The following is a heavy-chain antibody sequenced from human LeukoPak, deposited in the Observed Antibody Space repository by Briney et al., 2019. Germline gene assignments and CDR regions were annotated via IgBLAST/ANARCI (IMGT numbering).Heavy chain of an antibody. J-gene: IGHJ4*02. D-gene: IGHD3-3*01. V-gene: IGHV3-11*01. CDR2: ISTTGDTI. CDR3: ARVRYDFWSGYLLDY. CDR1: GFTFRDHY. Sequence: PGGSLRLSCEASGFTFRDHYMSWIRQPPGKGPEWASYISTTGDTIHYRDSVKGRFTLSRDNTKNSLYLQMNTLRVEDTAVYFCARVRYDFWSGYLLDYWGQGTLVTVSS.